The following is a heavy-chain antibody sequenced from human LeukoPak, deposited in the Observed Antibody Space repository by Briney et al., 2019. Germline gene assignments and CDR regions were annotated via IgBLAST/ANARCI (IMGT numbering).Heavy chain of an antibody. CDR1: GFTFGSYG. CDR3: AKDPQYSGSYRSSPQTHYYIYY. Sequence: GGSLRLSCAASGFTFGSYGMHWVRRAPGKGLEWVEFIRYDGSNKYYADSVKGRFTISRDNSKNTLYLQMNSLRAEDTAVYYCAKDPQYSGSYRSSPQTHYYIYYWGQGTLVTVSS. D-gene: IGHD1-26*01. J-gene: IGHJ4*02. V-gene: IGHV3-30*02. CDR2: IRYDGSNK.